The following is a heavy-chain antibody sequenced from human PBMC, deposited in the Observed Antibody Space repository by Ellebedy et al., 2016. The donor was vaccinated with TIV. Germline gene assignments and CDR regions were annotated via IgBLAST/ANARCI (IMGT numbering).Heavy chain of an antibody. J-gene: IGHJ4*02. CDR1: GFTVSSNY. Sequence: GESLKISCEGSGFTVSSNYMSWVRQAPGKGLEWVSVIYSGGSTYYADSVKGRFTISRDNSKNTLYLQMNSLRAEDTAVYYCARDDYGGNPFDYWGQGTLVTVSS. V-gene: IGHV3-53*01. D-gene: IGHD4-23*01. CDR2: IYSGGST. CDR3: ARDDYGGNPFDY.